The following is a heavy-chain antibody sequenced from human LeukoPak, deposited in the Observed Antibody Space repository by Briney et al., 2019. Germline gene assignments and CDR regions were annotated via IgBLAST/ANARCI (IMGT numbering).Heavy chain of an antibody. Sequence: GASVKVSCKASGGTFSSYAISWVRQAPGQGLEWVGGVIPIFGTANYAQKFQGRVTITADESTSTAYMELSSLRSGDTAVYYCARLGYCSSTSCYTREPSDYWGQGTLVTVSS. J-gene: IGHJ4*02. CDR2: VIPIFGTA. CDR1: GGTFSSYA. CDR3: ARLGYCSSTSCYTREPSDY. V-gene: IGHV1-69*13. D-gene: IGHD2-2*02.